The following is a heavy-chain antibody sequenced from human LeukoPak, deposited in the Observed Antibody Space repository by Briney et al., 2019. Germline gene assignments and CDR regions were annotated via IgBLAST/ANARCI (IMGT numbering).Heavy chain of an antibody. CDR3: ARAHTDGATYFNY. D-gene: IGHD2-15*01. Sequence: GGSLRLSCAASGFTVGNNYLSWVRQAPGKGLECVSIIYSGGTTYYADSVEGRFTISIDNSKNTVYLQINSLRADDTAVYYCARAHTDGATYFNYWGLGTLVTVSS. V-gene: IGHV3-53*01. CDR1: GFTVGNNY. J-gene: IGHJ4*02. CDR2: IYSGGTT.